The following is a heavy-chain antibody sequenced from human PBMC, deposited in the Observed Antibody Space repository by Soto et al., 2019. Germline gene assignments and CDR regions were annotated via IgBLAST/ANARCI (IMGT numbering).Heavy chain of an antibody. D-gene: IGHD2-2*01. CDR2: ISAYNGNT. CDR1: CYTFTSYG. Sequence: QVQLVQSGAEVKKPGASVKVSCKASCYTFTSYGISWVRQAPGQGLEWMGWISAYNGNTNYAQKRQGRVTMTTDTSTSTAYMELRSLRSDDTAVYYCARVGCSSTSCSLGPFDYWGQGTLVTVSS. J-gene: IGHJ4*02. CDR3: ARVGCSSTSCSLGPFDY. V-gene: IGHV1-18*01.